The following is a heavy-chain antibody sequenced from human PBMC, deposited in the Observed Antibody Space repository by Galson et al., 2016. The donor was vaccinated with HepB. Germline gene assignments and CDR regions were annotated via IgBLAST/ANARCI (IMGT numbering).Heavy chain of an antibody. D-gene: IGHD3-10*01. J-gene: IGHJ4*02. CDR3: AKVRAYYGSGSYLKYFDY. V-gene: IGHV3-30*18. Sequence: SLRLSCAASGFTLNTYGVHWVRQAPSKGLEWVAVISCDGTNKYYVDSVKGRFTISRDTSKNTLYLQMNSLRAEDTAIYYCAKVRAYYGSGSYLKYFDYWGEATLVTVSA. CDR2: ISCDGTNK. CDR1: GFTLNTYG.